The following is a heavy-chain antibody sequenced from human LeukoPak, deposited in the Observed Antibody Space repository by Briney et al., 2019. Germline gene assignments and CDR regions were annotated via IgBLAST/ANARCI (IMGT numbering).Heavy chain of an antibody. CDR1: GFTFSSYA. V-gene: IGHV3-23*01. CDR3: VKDRQGTGGWYGQ. CDR2: ISRSGNTT. Sequence: RGSLRVSCAAPGFTFSSYAMCSGRRGLVEGLRRVSAISRSGNTTYYADYVKGRFTTPRDNSKNMLYLQMNSLRAEDTAVYYCVKDRQGTGGWYGQWGQGTPVTVSS. J-gene: IGHJ5*02. D-gene: IGHD2-8*02.